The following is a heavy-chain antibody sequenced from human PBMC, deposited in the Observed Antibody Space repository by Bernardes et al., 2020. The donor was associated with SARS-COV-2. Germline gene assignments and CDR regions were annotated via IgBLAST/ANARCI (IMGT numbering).Heavy chain of an antibody. Sequence: ASVKVSCKTSGYTFTHYFIHWVRQAPGQGLEWMGWINPNSGGTNYAQKFQGRVTMTTDTSITTVYMDLSRLMGDDTALYYCAKEEAGSAHDTFNFWGQGTMVTVSS. J-gene: IGHJ3*01. CDR3: AKEEAGSAHDTFNF. V-gene: IGHV1-2*02. CDR1: GYTFTHYF. CDR2: INPNSGGT. D-gene: IGHD6-6*01.